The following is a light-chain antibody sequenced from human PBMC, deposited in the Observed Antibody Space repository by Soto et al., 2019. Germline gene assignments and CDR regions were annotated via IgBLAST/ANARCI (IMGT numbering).Light chain of an antibody. CDR1: QSVTFN. CDR2: AAS. J-gene: IGKJ1*01. Sequence: EIVMTQSPATLSVSPGERATLSCRASQSVTFNLAWYQQKPGQAPRLLIYAASTRATGIPVRFSGSGSGTEFTLTISSLQSEYFAVYYCQQYNNWPRTFGQGTKVECK. CDR3: QQYNNWPRT. V-gene: IGKV3-15*01.